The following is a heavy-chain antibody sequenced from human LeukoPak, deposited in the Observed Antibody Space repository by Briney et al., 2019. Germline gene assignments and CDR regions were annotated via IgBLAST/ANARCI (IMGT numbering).Heavy chain of an antibody. CDR1: GFTFSSSG. D-gene: IGHD6-13*01. V-gene: IGHV3-33*01. CDR2: IWYDGSNK. Sequence: PGGSLRLSCAVSGFTFSSSGMHWVRQAPGKGLEWVAVIWYDGSNKYYAESVKGRFTISRDNAKNSLYLQMNSLRAEDTAIYYCARVEQQLCDYWGQGTLVTVSS. J-gene: IGHJ4*02. CDR3: ARVEQQLCDY.